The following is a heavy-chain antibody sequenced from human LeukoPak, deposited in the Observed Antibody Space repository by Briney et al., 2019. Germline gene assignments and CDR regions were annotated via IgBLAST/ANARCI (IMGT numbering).Heavy chain of an antibody. Sequence: SGTLSLTCAVYGGSFSGYYWSWIRQPPGKGLEWIGEINHSGSTNYNPSLKSRVTISVDTSKNQFSLKLSSVTAADTAVYYCARQGYSGSYGGFGYWGQGTLVTVSS. CDR2: INHSGST. CDR3: ARQGYSGSYGGFGY. D-gene: IGHD1-26*01. V-gene: IGHV4-34*01. CDR1: GGSFSGYY. J-gene: IGHJ4*02.